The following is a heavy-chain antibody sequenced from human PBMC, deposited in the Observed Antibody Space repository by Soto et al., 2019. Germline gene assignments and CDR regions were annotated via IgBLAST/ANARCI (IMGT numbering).Heavy chain of an antibody. V-gene: IGHV1-46*01. Sequence: QVQLVQSGAEVKRPGASVKVSCKAPGDTFTSYYLNWVRQAPGQGLEWMGVINPHGGSTKYAQKFQGRITMTRDTSRSTAYMELSSLRSDDTAIYYCARSSGGNFGIIIEGSNWFDPRGQGTLVTVSS. J-gene: IGHJ5*02. D-gene: IGHD3-3*01. CDR1: GDTFTSYY. CDR3: ARSSGGNFGIIIEGSNWFDP. CDR2: INPHGGST.